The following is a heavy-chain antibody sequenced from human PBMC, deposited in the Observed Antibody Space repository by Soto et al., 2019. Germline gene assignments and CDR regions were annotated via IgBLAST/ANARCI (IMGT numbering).Heavy chain of an antibody. J-gene: IGHJ4*02. V-gene: IGHV1-2*02. CDR3: ARVADYYDSSGYYY. Sequence: ASVKVSCKASGYTFTGYYMHWVRQAPGQGLEWMGWINPNSGGTNYAQKFQGRVTMTRDTSIGTAYMELSRLRSDDTAVYYCARVADYYDSSGYYYWGQGTLVTVSS. CDR2: INPNSGGT. CDR1: GYTFTGYY. D-gene: IGHD3-22*01.